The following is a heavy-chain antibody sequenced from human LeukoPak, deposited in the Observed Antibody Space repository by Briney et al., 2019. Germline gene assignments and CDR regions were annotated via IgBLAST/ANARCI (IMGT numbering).Heavy chain of an antibody. Sequence: GASVKVSCKASGYTFTGYYMHWVRQAPGQGLEWMGWINPNSGGTNYAQKFQGRVTMTRDTSISTAYMELSRLRSDDTAVYYCVLIVDYYDSSGYYYWFDPWGQGTLVTVSS. D-gene: IGHD3-22*01. CDR1: GYTFTGYY. CDR2: INPNSGGT. CDR3: VLIVDYYDSSGYYYWFDP. V-gene: IGHV1-2*02. J-gene: IGHJ5*02.